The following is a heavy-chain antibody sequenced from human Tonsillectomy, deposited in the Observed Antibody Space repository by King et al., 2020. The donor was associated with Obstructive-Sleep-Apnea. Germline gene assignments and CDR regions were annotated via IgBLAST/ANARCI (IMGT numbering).Heavy chain of an antibody. Sequence: QLQESGPGLVKPSETLSLTCTVSGGSISSRNYYWGWIRQPPGKGLEWIGNVFYSGTTYYNPSLKSRVSISVDTSKNQFSLKLSSVTAADTAVYYCARVDFDFWSGYSYYFDYWGQGTLVTVSS. CDR1: GGSISSRNYY. V-gene: IGHV4-39*07. D-gene: IGHD3-3*01. J-gene: IGHJ4*02. CDR2: VFYSGTT. CDR3: ARVDFDFWSGYSYYFDY.